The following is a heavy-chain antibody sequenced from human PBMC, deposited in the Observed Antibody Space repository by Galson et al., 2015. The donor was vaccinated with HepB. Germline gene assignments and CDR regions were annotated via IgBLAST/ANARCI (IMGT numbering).Heavy chain of an antibody. V-gene: IGHV3-7*03. CDR3: AREGSYYYGSGSYGSAFDI. CDR2: IKQDGSEK. Sequence: SLRLSCVASGFTFSSYWMSWVRQAPGKGLEWVANIKQDGSEKYYVDSVKGRFTISRDNAKNSLYLQMNSLRAEDTAVYYCAREGSYYYGSGSYGSAFDIWGQGTMVTVSS. CDR1: GFTFSSYW. D-gene: IGHD3-10*01. J-gene: IGHJ3*02.